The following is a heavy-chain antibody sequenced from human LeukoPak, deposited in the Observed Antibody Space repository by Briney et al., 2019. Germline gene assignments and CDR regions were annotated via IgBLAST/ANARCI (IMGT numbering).Heavy chain of an antibody. Sequence: GGSLRLSCAASGFTFSSYAMHWVRQAPGKGLEWVAVISYDGSNKYYADSVKGRFTISRDNSKNTLYLQMNSLRAEDTAVYYCARARDRWDAAMASDYWGQGTLVTVSS. J-gene: IGHJ4*02. V-gene: IGHV3-30-3*01. D-gene: IGHD5-18*01. CDR2: ISYDGSNK. CDR1: GFTFSSYA. CDR3: ARARDRWDAAMASDY.